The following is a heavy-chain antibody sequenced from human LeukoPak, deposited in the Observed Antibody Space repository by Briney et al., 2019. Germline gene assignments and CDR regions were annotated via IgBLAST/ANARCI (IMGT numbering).Heavy chain of an antibody. CDR3: ARAFVWGDYTP. Sequence: GGSLRLSCAASGFTFSSYSMNWVRQAPGKGLEWVSSISSSSSYIYYADSVKGRFTISRDNAKNSLYLQMNSLRAEDTAVYHCARAFVWGDYTPWGQGTLVTVSS. V-gene: IGHV3-21*01. D-gene: IGHD4-17*01. CDR1: GFTFSSYS. CDR2: ISSSSSYI. J-gene: IGHJ5*02.